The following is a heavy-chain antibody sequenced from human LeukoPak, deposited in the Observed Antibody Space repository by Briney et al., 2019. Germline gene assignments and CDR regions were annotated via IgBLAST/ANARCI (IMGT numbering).Heavy chain of an antibody. D-gene: IGHD4-17*01. Sequence: GASVTVSCTASGYTFTSYAISWVRQAPGQGLEWMGGIIPIFGTAKYAQKFQGRVTITADESTSTAYMELSSLRSEDTAVYYCARDKGDYGDFGGDDYWGQGTLVTVSS. CDR2: IIPIFGTA. J-gene: IGHJ4*02. CDR1: GYTFTSYA. CDR3: ARDKGDYGDFGGDDY. V-gene: IGHV1-69*13.